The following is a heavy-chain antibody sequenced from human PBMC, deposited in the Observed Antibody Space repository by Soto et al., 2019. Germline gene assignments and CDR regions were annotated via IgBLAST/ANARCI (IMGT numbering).Heavy chain of an antibody. CDR1: GFPFSSYA. V-gene: IGHV3-23*01. D-gene: IGHD6-13*01. CDR3: AKDGSRRSSWALVDPNFDY. Sequence: GGSLRLSCAASGFPFSSYAMSWVRQAPGKGLEWVSAISGSGGSTYYADSVEGRFTISRDNSKNTLYLQMNSLRAEDTAVYYCAKDGSRRSSWALVDPNFDYWGQGTLVTVSS. CDR2: ISGSGGST. J-gene: IGHJ4*02.